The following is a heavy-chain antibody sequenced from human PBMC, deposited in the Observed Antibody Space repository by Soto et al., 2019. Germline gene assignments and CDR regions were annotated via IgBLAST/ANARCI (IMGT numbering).Heavy chain of an antibody. J-gene: IGHJ5*02. D-gene: IGHD2-8*01. CDR3: ARALYCTNGVCYPPEANWFDP. Sequence: SETLSLTWTFWGGSISIGGYYGSLSLERPGRCGWWIGYIYYSGSTYYNPSLKSRVTISVDTSKNQFSLKLSSVTAADTAVYYCARALYCTNGVCYPPEANWFDPWGQGTLVTVSS. V-gene: IGHV4-31*02. CDR1: GGSISIGGYY. CDR2: IYYSGST.